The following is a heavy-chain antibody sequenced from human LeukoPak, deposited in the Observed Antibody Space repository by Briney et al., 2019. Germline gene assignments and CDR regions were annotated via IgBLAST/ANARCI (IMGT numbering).Heavy chain of an antibody. D-gene: IGHD3-10*01. CDR2: ISYDGSNK. CDR1: GFTFSGSA. Sequence: GGSLRLSCAASGFTFSGSAIHWVRQAPGKGLEWVAVISYDGSNKYYADSVKGRFTISRDNSKNTLYLQMNSLRAEDTAVYYCAREPPVPPIPDTWFGEANEDLNYMDVWGKGTTVTVSS. V-gene: IGHV3-30*04. CDR3: AREPPVPPIPDTWFGEANEDLNYMDV. J-gene: IGHJ6*03.